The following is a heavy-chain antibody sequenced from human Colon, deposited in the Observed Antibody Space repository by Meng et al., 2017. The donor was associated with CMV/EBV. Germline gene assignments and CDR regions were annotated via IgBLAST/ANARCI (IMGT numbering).Heavy chain of an antibody. CDR2: TYSAGPT. Sequence: GESLKISCAVSGLNIGSKWMSWVRQAPGKGPQWVAVTYSAGPTNHADFAKGRFTISRDNSKNTVYLEMNSLRPEDTAVYYCARQVRIDGRFDYWGRGTLVTVSS. J-gene: IGHJ4*02. D-gene: IGHD2-15*01. V-gene: IGHV3-66*02. CDR3: ARQVRIDGRFDY. CDR1: GLNIGSKW.